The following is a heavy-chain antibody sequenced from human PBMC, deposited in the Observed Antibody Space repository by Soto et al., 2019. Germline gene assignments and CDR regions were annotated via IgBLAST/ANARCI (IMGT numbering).Heavy chain of an antibody. CDR2: IYPGDSDT. CDR3: ESTSSNFRYYYYAMDV. J-gene: IGHJ6*02. CDR1: GYTFTDYW. Sequence: GESLKISCKGSGYTFTDYWIGWVRQLPGKGLEWMGIIYPGDSDTRYSPSFQGHVTITVDKSTSTAYLQWNTLKASDTAMYYCESTSSNFRYYYYAMDVWGQGTTVTVS. V-gene: IGHV5-51*03. D-gene: IGHD6-19*01.